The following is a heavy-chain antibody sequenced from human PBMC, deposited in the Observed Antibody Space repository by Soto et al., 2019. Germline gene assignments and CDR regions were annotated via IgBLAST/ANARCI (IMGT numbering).Heavy chain of an antibody. CDR2: VTGSGGST. Sequence: EVPLAESGGGLVQPGGSLRLSCAATGFTFRNFAMSWVRQAPGKGLEWVSLVTGSGGSTFHAASVKGRFIMSRDNAKDTMYLQMNSLIAEDTAVYYCARAREFSGSGFDYWGQGTLVTVSS. J-gene: IGHJ4*02. D-gene: IGHD3-10*01. V-gene: IGHV3-23*04. CDR3: ARAREFSGSGFDY. CDR1: GFTFRNFA.